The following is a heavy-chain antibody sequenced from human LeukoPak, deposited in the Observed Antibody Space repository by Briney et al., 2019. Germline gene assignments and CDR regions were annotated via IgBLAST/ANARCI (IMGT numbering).Heavy chain of an antibody. CDR3: AKANYNSLYFDY. V-gene: IGHV3-23*01. Sequence: PGGSLRLSCAASGFTFSTYAMSWVRQAPGKGLEWVSSISGSGGSTYYADSVKGRSTISRDNSKNTLYLQMNSLRAEDTAVYYCAKANYNSLYFDYWGQGTLVTVSS. CDR1: GFTFSTYA. J-gene: IGHJ4*02. D-gene: IGHD5-24*01. CDR2: ISGSGGST.